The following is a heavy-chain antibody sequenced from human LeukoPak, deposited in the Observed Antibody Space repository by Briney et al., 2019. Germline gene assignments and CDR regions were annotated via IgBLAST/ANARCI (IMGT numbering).Heavy chain of an antibody. Sequence: PGGSLRLSCAASGFIVSSYGMTWARQAPGKGPEWVSLISGSGGNTYYADSVKGRFTLSRDNSKNTLYLQMNSLRAEDTAVYYCASVCGGEDWYFDLWGRGTLVTVSS. D-gene: IGHD2-21*01. CDR2: ISGSGGNT. J-gene: IGHJ2*01. CDR1: GFIVSSYG. V-gene: IGHV3-23*01. CDR3: ASVCGGEDWYFDL.